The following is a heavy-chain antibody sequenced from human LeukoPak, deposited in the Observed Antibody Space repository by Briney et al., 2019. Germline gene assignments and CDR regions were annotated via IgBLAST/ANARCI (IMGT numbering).Heavy chain of an antibody. CDR2: IYYSGST. CDR3: ARGRFLEWLGRNNWFDP. V-gene: IGHV4-59*01. CDR1: GGSISSYY. D-gene: IGHD3-3*01. J-gene: IGHJ5*02. Sequence: SETLSLTCTVSGGSISSYYWSWIRQPPGKGLEWIGYIYYSGSTNYNPSLKSRVTISVDTSKYQFSLKLSSVTAADTAVYYCARGRFLEWLGRNNWFDPWGQGTLVTVSS.